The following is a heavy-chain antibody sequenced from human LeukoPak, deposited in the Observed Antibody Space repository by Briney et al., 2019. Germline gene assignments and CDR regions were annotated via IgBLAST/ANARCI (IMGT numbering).Heavy chain of an antibody. CDR2: IYTSGST. J-gene: IGHJ3*02. CDR3: ARDSLWFGEIPDAFDI. Sequence: SETLSLTCTVSGGSISSYYWSWIRQSAGKGLEWIGRIYTSGSTNYNPSLKSRVTMSVDTSKNQFSMKLSSVTAADTAVYYCARDSLWFGEIPDAFDIWGQGTMVTVSS. CDR1: GGSISSYY. V-gene: IGHV4-4*07. D-gene: IGHD3-10*01.